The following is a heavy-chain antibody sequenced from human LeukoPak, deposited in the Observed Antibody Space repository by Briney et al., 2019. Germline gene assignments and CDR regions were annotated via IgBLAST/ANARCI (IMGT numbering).Heavy chain of an antibody. CDR1: GFTASGNY. V-gene: IGHV3-53*01. D-gene: IGHD3-22*01. CDR2: IYSGGST. J-gene: IGHJ3*02. Sequence: PGGSLRLSCAASGFTASGNYMCWVRHAPGEGLWWGSVIYSGGSTYYADSAKGRLTIYTQTSKNTLYPQINSLRPAGKPVYYCGRDVYYYDSSGYADAFDIWGQGTMVTVSS. CDR3: GRDVYYYDSSGYADAFDI.